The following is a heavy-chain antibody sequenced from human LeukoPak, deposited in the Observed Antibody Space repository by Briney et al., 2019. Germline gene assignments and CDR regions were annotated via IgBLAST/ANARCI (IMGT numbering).Heavy chain of an antibody. V-gene: IGHV1-2*02. Sequence: ASVKVSCKASGYTFTGYYMHWVRQAPGQGLEWMGWINPNSGGTNYAQKFQGRVTMTRDTSISTAYMELSRLRSDDTAVYYCARVALDPSSGYYFDAFDIWGQGTMVTVSS. CDR3: ARVALDPSSGYYFDAFDI. CDR1: GYTFTGYY. J-gene: IGHJ3*02. CDR2: INPNSGGT. D-gene: IGHD3-22*01.